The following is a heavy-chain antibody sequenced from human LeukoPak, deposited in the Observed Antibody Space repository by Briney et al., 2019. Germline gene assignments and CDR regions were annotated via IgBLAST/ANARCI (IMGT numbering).Heavy chain of an antibody. CDR1: GGSISSGSYY. V-gene: IGHV4-61*02. D-gene: IGHD3-9*01. J-gene: IGHJ5*02. CDR2: IYTSGST. Sequence: SQTLSLTCTVSGGSISSGSYYWSWIRQPAGKGLEWIGRIYTSGSTNYNPSLKSRVTISVDTSKNQFSLKLSSVTAADTAVYYCASEGIVDILTGYYIDPWGQGTLVTVSS. CDR3: ASEGIVDILTGYYIDP.